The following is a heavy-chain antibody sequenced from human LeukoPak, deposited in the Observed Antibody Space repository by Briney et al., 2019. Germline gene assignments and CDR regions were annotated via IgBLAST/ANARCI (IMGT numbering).Heavy chain of an antibody. CDR2: INPISGGT. J-gene: IGHJ6*03. V-gene: IGHV1-2*02. CDR3: ARDAVATIVDYYYYMDV. Sequence: ASVKVSCKASGFTFTGHYMHWVRQAPGQGLEWMGWINPISGGTIYAQKFQGRVTMTRDTSISTAYMELSRLRSDDTAVYYCARDAVATIVDYYYYMDVWGKGTTVTVSS. CDR1: GFTFTGHY. D-gene: IGHD5-12*01.